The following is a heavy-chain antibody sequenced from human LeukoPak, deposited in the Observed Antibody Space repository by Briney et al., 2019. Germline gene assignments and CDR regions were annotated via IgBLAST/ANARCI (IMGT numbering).Heavy chain of an antibody. CDR1: GYTFIGYY. D-gene: IGHD6-19*01. J-gene: IGHJ4*02. CDR3: ARADIAVAGWDFDC. V-gene: IGHV1-2*02. CDR2: INPTSGCT. Sequence: ASVKVSCKASGYTFIGYYMHWVRQGPGQGPEWMGWINPTSGCTNYAQKFQGRVTVTRDTSISTASMDLTRLTSDDTAVYYCARADIAVAGWDFDCWGQGTLVTVS.